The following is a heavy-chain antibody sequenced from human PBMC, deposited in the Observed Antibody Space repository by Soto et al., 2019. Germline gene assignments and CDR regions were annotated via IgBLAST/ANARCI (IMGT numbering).Heavy chain of an antibody. D-gene: IGHD3-10*01. V-gene: IGHV3-74*01. J-gene: IGHJ6*03. Sequence: EVQLVESGGGLVQPGGSLRLSCAASEFTFSGRSVHWVRQAPGKGLVWVSGIDKVGTDSTYADSVKGRFTSSRDNAKNTVDLQRSSLGVEDTAVYYCARGWFGPDVWGKGTTVTVSS. CDR1: EFTFSGRS. CDR3: ARGWFGPDV. CDR2: IDKVGTDS.